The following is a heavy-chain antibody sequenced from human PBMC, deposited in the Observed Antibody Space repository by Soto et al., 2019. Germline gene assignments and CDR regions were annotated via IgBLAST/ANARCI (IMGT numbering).Heavy chain of an antibody. V-gene: IGHV1-18*01. CDR2: ISAYNGNT. D-gene: IGHD6-13*01. Sequence: GASVKVSCKASGYTFTSYGISWVRQAPGQGLEWMGWISAYNGNTNYAQKLQGRVTMTTDTSTSTAYMELRSLRSDDTAVYYCARDRSGYSSSSGSTRFQHWGQGTLVTVSS. CDR3: ARDRSGYSSSSGSTRFQH. J-gene: IGHJ1*01. CDR1: GYTFTSYG.